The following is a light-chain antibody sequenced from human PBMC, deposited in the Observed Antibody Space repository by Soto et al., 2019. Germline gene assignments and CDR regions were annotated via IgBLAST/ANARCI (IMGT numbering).Light chain of an antibody. CDR3: QQLERYPST. V-gene: IGKV1-9*01. Sequence: EIQMTQSPSSLSASVGDRVTITCLASQGINSFLALYQQKPGKAPKLLIYAASTLQSGVPSRFSGSGSGTDFTLTISSLQPEDFATYYCQQLERYPSTFGGGTKVDI. J-gene: IGKJ4*01. CDR1: QGINSF. CDR2: AAS.